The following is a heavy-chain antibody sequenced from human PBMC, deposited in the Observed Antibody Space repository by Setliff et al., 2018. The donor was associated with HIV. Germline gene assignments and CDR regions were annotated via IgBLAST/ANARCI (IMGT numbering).Heavy chain of an antibody. V-gene: IGHV1-46*01. J-gene: IGHJ6*03. CDR1: GYTFTNFY. Sequence: ASVKVSCKASGYTFTNFYIHWVRQAPGQGLEWLGMINPSGGSTTYAQKFQGRVTMTRDTFTSTVYMDLSGLRSEDTAVYYCARGGHYSGSYLPRDYYMDVWGKGTTVTVSS. CDR2: INPSGGST. D-gene: IGHD1-26*01. CDR3: ARGGHYSGSYLPRDYYMDV.